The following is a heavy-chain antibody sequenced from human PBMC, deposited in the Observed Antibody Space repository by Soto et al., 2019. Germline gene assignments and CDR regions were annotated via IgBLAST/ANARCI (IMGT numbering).Heavy chain of an antibody. Sequence: QLQLQESGSGLVKPSQTLSLTSAVSGGSTSGGGYSWGWIRQQPGKGLGWIGYIYHSGSTYYNPSLKSRVTISVDRSKNQFSLKLSSVTAADTAVYYCARDLRGVFDYWGQGTLVTVSS. CDR2: IYHSGST. D-gene: IGHD3-3*01. J-gene: IGHJ4*02. V-gene: IGHV4-30-2*01. CDR1: GGSTSGGGYS. CDR3: ARDLRGVFDY.